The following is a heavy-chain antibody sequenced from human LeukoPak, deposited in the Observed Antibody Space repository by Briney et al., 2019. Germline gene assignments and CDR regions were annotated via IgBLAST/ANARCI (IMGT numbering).Heavy chain of an antibody. Sequence: TTSETLSLTCTVSGGSISTTNYYWGWIRQPPGRDLAWIGSIYSSGNTYYNPSLESRVTISVDTSKNQLSLKLTSATAADTSVYYCARHSGLRSPFDPWGQGTLVTVSS. V-gene: IGHV4-39*01. CDR2: IYSSGNT. CDR1: GGSISTTNYY. J-gene: IGHJ5*02. D-gene: IGHD3-3*01. CDR3: ARHSGLRSPFDP.